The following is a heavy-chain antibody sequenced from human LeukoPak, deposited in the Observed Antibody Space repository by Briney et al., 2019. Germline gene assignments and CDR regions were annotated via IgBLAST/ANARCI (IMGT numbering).Heavy chain of an antibody. D-gene: IGHD3-10*01. CDR3: VRYYGSGRDADY. J-gene: IGHJ4*02. CDR1: GFIFSDYY. Sequence: GSLRLSCAASGFIFSDYYMSWIRQTPGKGLEWIGSIFYDGSSDYNPSLKSRVTISVDTSKNKFSLKVKSVTAADTAVYFCVRYYGSGRDADYWGQGTLVTVSS. V-gene: IGHV4-38-2*01. CDR2: IFYDGSS.